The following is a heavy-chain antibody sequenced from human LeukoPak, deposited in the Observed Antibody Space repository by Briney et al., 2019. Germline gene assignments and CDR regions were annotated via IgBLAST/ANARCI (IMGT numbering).Heavy chain of an antibody. CDR1: GGSISSYY. CDR2: MHSSGST. CDR3: ARHIAYCGAECYTFDY. D-gene: IGHD2-21*01. V-gene: IGHV4-59*08. J-gene: IGHJ4*02. Sequence: PSETLSLTCTVSGGSISSYYWSWIRQPPGKGLEWIGYMHSSGSTNQNPSLKSRVTISVDTSKNQFSLKLSSVTAADTAVHYCARHIAYCGAECYTFDYWGQGTLVTVSS.